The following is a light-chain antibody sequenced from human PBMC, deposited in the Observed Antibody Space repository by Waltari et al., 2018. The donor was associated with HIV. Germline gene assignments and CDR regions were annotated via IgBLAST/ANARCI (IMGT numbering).Light chain of an antibody. J-gene: IGLJ2*01. CDR2: GNK. CDR3: QSYDNSLTVV. V-gene: IGLV1-40*01. CDR1: TSNIGRVYD. Sequence: QSVLTQPPSVSRAPGHRVTISCTGSTSNIGRVYDVPWYQQLPGTAPKLLIYGNKNRPSGVPDRFSASKSGSSASLIITGLQTEDEADYYCQSYDNSLTVVFGGGTKVTVL.